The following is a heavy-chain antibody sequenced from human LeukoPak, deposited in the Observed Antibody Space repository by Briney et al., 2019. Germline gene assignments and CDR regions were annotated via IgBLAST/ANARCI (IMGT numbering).Heavy chain of an antibody. V-gene: IGHV4-34*01. D-gene: IGHD4-17*01. CDR3: TRPTQTNDYGDYLTPPGVFDP. CDR2: INHSGST. J-gene: IGHJ5*02. Sequence: PSETLSLTCAVYGGSFSGYYWSWIRQPPGKGLEWIGEINHSGSTNYNPSLKSRVTISVDTSKNQFSLKLSSVTAADTAVYYCTRPTQTNDYGDYLTPPGVFDPWGQGTLVTVSS. CDR1: GGSFSGYY.